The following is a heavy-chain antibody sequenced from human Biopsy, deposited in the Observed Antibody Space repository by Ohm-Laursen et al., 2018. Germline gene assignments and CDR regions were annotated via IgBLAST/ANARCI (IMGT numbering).Heavy chain of an antibody. CDR2: NIPILGTG. CDR3: ATKLTGYFHH. J-gene: IGHJ1*01. Sequence: ASVKVSCKAPGGTFSNYGANWVRQAPGQGLEWLGGNIPILGTGNYAQKFQDRVTVAADTSTSTATMELRSLRSDDTAVYYCATKLTGYFHHWGQGTLVIVSS. D-gene: IGHD3-9*01. CDR1: GGTFSNYG. V-gene: IGHV1-69*06.